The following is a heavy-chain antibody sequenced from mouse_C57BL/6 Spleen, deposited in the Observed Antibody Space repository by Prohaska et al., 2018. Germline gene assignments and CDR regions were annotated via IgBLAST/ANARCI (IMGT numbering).Heavy chain of an antibody. J-gene: IGHJ2*01. D-gene: IGHD2-2*01. Sequence: QQPGTELVKPGASVKLSCKASGYTFTSYWMHWVKQRPGQGLEWIGNINPSNGGTNYNEKFKSKATLTVDKSSSTAYMQLSSLTSEDSGVYECERGGLRRGGYFDYWGQGTTLTVSS. V-gene: IGHV1-53*01. CDR1: GYTFTSYW. CDR2: INPSNGGT. CDR3: ERGGLRRGGYFDY.